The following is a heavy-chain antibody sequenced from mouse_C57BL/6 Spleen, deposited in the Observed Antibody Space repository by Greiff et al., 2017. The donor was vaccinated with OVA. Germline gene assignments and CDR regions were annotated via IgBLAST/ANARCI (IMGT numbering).Heavy chain of an antibody. Sequence: DVQLVESGGGLVKPGGSLKLSCAASGFTFSSYAMSWVRQTPEKRLEWVATISDGGSYTYYPDNVKGRFTISRDNAKNNLYLQMSHLKSEDTAMYYCARDAENYAHWGQGTTLTVSS. CDR3: ARDAENYAH. J-gene: IGHJ2*01. V-gene: IGHV5-4*01. D-gene: IGHD1-1*02. CDR2: ISDGGSYT. CDR1: GFTFSSYA.